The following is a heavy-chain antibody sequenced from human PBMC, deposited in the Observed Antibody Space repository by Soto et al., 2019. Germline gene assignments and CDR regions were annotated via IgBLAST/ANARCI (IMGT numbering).Heavy chain of an antibody. V-gene: IGHV4-4*02. D-gene: IGHD4-4*01. CDR2: MYHEGNT. Sequence: SETLSLTCAVSGASVASGEWWNWVRQSPGKGLEWIGEMYHEGNTIYNPSLKTRVTMSIDKSNNQFSLRLNSVTAADTAVYYCARDHLHSENTWAFDMWGQGTVVT. J-gene: IGHJ3*02. CDR1: GASVASGEW. CDR3: ARDHLHSENTWAFDM.